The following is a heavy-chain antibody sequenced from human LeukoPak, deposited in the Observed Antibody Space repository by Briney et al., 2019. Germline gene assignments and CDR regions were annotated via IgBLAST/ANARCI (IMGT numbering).Heavy chain of an antibody. CDR2: IKSKTDGGTT. CDR3: TTEWYCSSTSCYTWYYGMDV. V-gene: IGHV3-15*01. Sequence: GGSPRLSCAASGFTFSNAWMSWVRQAPGKGLEWVGRIKSKTDGGTTDYAAPVKGRFTISRDDSKNTLYLQMNSLKTEDTAVYYCTTEWYCSSTSCYTWYYGMDVWGQGTTVTVSS. J-gene: IGHJ6*02. CDR1: GFTFSNAW. D-gene: IGHD2-2*02.